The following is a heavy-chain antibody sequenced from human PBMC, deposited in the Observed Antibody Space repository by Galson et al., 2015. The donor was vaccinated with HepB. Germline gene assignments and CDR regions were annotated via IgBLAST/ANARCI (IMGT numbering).Heavy chain of an antibody. D-gene: IGHD6-13*01. CDR2: ISYDGGHK. J-gene: IGHJ4*02. CDR3: ARALAADDGSFDY. V-gene: IGHV3-30-3*01. Sequence: SLGHYCADYGFNFSSYALHRVGQAPRKGLGSVAVISYDGGHKSYADSVKCRFTIPRDNSKNTLYLQMNSLRAEDTAVYYCARALAADDGSFDYWGQGTLVTVSS. CDR1: GFNFSSYA.